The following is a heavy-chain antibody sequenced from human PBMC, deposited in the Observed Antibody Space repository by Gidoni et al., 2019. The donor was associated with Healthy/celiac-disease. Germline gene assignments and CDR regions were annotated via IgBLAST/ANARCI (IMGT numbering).Heavy chain of an antibody. V-gene: IGHV1-69*01. J-gene: IGHJ6*02. D-gene: IGHD3-10*01. Sequence: QVQLVQSGAEVKKPGSSVKVSCRASGGTFSSYAISWVRQAPGQGLEWMGWIIPIFGTANYAQKFQGRVTITADESTSTAYMELSSLRSEDTAVYYCARETLYYYGSGRSGMDVWGQGTTVTVSS. CDR1: GGTFSSYA. CDR3: ARETLYYYGSGRSGMDV. CDR2: IIPIFGTA.